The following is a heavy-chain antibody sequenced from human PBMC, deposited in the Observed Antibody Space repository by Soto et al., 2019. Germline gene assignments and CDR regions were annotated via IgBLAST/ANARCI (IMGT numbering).Heavy chain of an antibody. CDR1: GDSISSHY. J-gene: IGHJ4*02. CDR3: ERTISGYYFDS. CDR2: IYYSGTS. V-gene: IGHV4-59*11. Sequence: QVQLQESGPGLVKPSETLSLTCTVSGDSISSHYWSWIRQTPGKGLEWIGYIYYSGTSQYNPSLASRVAISVDSAKNQFSLKLSSVTTADTAVYYCERTISGYYFDSWGQGALVTVSS. D-gene: IGHD3-22*01.